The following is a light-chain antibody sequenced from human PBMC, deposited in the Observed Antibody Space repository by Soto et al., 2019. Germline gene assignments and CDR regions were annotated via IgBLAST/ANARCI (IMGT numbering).Light chain of an antibody. CDR3: QLYSSSPPPWT. CDR2: GAS. J-gene: IGKJ1*01. V-gene: IGKV3-20*01. Sequence: ETVLTQSPGTLSLSPGERATLSCRASQSVSSSSLAWYQQKPGQAPRLLIYGASSRASGIPDRFSGSGSGTDFLLTISRREPEDFEVYYCQLYSSSPPPWTFGQGTKVDIK. CDR1: QSVSSSS.